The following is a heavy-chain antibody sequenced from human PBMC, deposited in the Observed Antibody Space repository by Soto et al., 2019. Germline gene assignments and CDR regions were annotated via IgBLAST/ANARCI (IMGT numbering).Heavy chain of an antibody. V-gene: IGHV4-39*01. CDR2: IDYNGVT. D-gene: IGHD2-15*01. J-gene: IGHJ4*02. Sequence: SETLSLTCTVSGGSIYRSGYYWGWIRQPPGRGLEWIGNIDYNGVTYSNPSLKSRVTISRDTSKNQFSLKLTSVTAADTALYYCGKVLVGATGHTDSDSWGPGTMVTVSS. CDR1: GGSIYRSGYY. CDR3: GKVLVGATGHTDSDS.